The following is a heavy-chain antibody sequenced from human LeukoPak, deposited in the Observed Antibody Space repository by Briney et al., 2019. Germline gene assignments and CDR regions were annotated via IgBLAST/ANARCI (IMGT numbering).Heavy chain of an antibody. J-gene: IGHJ5*02. Sequence: GGSLRLSCAAPGFTFSYHTMNWVRQAPGRGLEWISYISRSSGHIHYADSVKGRFTTSRDNAKSSLYLQMNILGAEDTAVYYCARDPPSCADGVCFSGLDLWGQGTLVTVSS. V-gene: IGHV3-48*01. CDR1: GFTFSYHT. CDR2: ISRSSGHI. CDR3: ARDPPSCADGVCFSGLDL. D-gene: IGHD2-8*01.